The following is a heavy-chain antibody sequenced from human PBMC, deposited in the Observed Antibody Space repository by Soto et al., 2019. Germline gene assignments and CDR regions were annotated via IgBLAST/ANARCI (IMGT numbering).Heavy chain of an antibody. CDR2: TYYRSKWYN. CDR3: ARESCSSTSCYVRRYYHYYYYGMDV. D-gene: IGHD2-2*01. CDR1: GDSVSSNSAA. Sequence: SPTLSLTCAISGDSVSSNSAAWNWIRQSPSRGLEWLGRTYYRSKWYNDYAVSVKSRITINPDTSKNQFSLQLNSVTPEDTAVYYCARESCSSTSCYVRRYYHYYYYGMDVWGQGTTVTVSS. V-gene: IGHV6-1*01. J-gene: IGHJ6*02.